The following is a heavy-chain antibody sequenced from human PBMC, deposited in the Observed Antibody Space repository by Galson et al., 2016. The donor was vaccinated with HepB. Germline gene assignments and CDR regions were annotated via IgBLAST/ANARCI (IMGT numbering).Heavy chain of an antibody. V-gene: IGHV6-1*01. CDR2: TSYMPQSEI. CDR3: AREFVSSFTH. J-gene: IGHJ4*02. D-gene: IGHD6-6*01. CDR1: CYRVSGNSSA. Sequence: CAIPCYRVSGNSSANNWISQSPSRRREGLGRTSYMPQSEIDYAVPVRVRVNINPNTSKHQFSMQLDSVTPDDTAVYYCAREFVSSFTHWGQGTMLTVSS.